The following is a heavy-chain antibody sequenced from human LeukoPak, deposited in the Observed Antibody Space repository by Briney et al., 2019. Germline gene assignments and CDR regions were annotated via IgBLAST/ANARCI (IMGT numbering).Heavy chain of an antibody. CDR2: IRYDGSNK. CDR3: AKDISSSWYGDYFDY. V-gene: IGHV3-30*02. J-gene: IGHJ4*02. D-gene: IGHD6-13*01. CDR1: GFTFSSYG. Sequence: GGSLRLSCAASGFTFSSYGMHWVRQAPGKGLEWVAFIRYDGSNKYYADSVKGRFTISRDNSKNTLYLQMSSLRAEDTAVYYCAKDISSSWYGDYFDYWGQGTLATVSS.